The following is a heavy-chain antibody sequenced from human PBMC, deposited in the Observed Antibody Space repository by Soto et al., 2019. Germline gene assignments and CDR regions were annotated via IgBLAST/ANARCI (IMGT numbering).Heavy chain of an antibody. D-gene: IGHD2-15*01. CDR2: ISYDGINK. CDR3: AKVGYCTGGSCHLDGMDV. Sequence: QVHLVESGGGVVQPGRSLRLSCATSGFTFSSYGMHWVRQAPGKGLEWVALISYDGINKYYGDSVKGRLTISRDNSKNTLYLQMNCLRAEDTAVYYCAKVGYCTGGSCHLDGMDVWGQGTTVTVSS. V-gene: IGHV3-30*18. CDR1: GFTFSSYG. J-gene: IGHJ6*02.